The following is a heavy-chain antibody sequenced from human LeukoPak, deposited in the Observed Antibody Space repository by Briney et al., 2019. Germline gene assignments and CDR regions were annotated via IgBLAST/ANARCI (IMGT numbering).Heavy chain of an antibody. V-gene: IGHV4-34*01. J-gene: IGHJ4*02. CDR3: ARGSPRRILTGYYRGGGNYFDY. Sequence: SETLSLTCTVSGGSISSYYWSWIRQPPGKGLEWIGEINHSGSTNYNPSLKSRVTISVDTSKNQFSLKLSSVTAADTPVYYCARGSPRRILTGYYRGGGNYFDYWGQGTLVTVSS. CDR2: INHSGST. D-gene: IGHD3-9*01. CDR1: GGSISSYY.